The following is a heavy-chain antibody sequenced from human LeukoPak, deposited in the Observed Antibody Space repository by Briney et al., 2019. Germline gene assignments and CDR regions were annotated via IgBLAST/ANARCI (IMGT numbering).Heavy chain of an antibody. CDR2: INSDGSRT. D-gene: IGHD3-10*01. V-gene: IGHV3-74*01. J-gene: IGHJ4*02. CDR1: KFSFSSYW. CDR3: ASITMVRGVLDY. Sequence: GGSLRLSCAASKFSFSSYWMHWVRQAPGKGLVWVSRINSDGSRTNYADSVKGRFTISRDNAKNSLYLQMNSLRAEDTAVYYCASITMVRGVLDYWGQGTLVTVSS.